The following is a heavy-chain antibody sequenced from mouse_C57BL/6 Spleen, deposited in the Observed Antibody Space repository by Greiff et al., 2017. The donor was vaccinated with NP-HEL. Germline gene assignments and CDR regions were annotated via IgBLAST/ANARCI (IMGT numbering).Heavy chain of an antibody. CDR2: ISSGSSTI. CDR3: ASAYYSNDPWFAY. D-gene: IGHD2-5*01. V-gene: IGHV5-17*01. Sequence: EVQLVESGGGLVKPGGSLKLSCAASGFTFSDYGMHWVRQAPEKGLEWVAYISSGSSTIYYADTVKGRFTISRDNAKNTLFLQMTSLRAEDTAMYYCASAYYSNDPWFAYWGQGTLVTVST. CDR1: GFTFSDYG. J-gene: IGHJ3*01.